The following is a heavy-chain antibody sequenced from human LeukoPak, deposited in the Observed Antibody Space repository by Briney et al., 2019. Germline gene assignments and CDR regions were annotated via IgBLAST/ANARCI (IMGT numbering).Heavy chain of an antibody. D-gene: IGHD1-14*01. CDR1: GDSMSNFC. V-gene: IGHV4-4*07. J-gene: IGHJ4*02. Sequence: SETLSLTCTVSGDSMSNFCWLWIRQSAGKGLEWIGRIYTSGRTNYNPSLESRVTMSIDTTNNQFSLKLESVTAADTSIYYCAREYDRGSNDHWGQGTLVTVSS. CDR2: IYTSGRT. CDR3: AREYDRGSNDH.